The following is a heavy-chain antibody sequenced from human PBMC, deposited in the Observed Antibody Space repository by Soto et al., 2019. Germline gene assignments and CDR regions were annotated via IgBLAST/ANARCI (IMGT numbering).Heavy chain of an antibody. CDR2: IWYDGSNK. V-gene: IGHV3-33*01. Sequence: GGSLRLSCAASGFTFSSYGMHWVRQAPGKGLEWVAVIWYDGSNKYYADSVKGRFTISRDNSKNTLYLQMNSLRAEDTAVYYCARDTAADTFNWFDPWGQGTLVTVSS. J-gene: IGHJ5*02. D-gene: IGHD6-13*01. CDR3: ARDTAADTFNWFDP. CDR1: GFTFSSYG.